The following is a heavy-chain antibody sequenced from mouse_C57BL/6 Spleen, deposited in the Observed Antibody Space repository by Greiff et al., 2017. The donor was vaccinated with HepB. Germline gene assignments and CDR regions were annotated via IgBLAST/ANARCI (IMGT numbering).Heavy chain of an antibody. D-gene: IGHD5-2*01. CDR2: IYPSDSET. Sequence: QVQLQQPGAELVRPGSSVKLSCKASGYTFTSYWMDWVKQRPGQGLEWIGNIYPSDSETHYNQKFKDKATLTVDKSSSTAYMQLSSLTSEDSAVYYCARENTFYYFDYWGQGTTLTVSS. J-gene: IGHJ2*01. CDR1: GYTFTSYW. CDR3: ARENTFYYFDY. V-gene: IGHV1-61*01.